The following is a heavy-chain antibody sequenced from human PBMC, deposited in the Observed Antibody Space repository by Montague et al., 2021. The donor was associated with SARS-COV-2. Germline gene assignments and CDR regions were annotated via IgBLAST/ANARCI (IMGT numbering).Heavy chain of an antibody. CDR3: VVAPLGPRGRGFDY. D-gene: IGHD2-15*01. J-gene: IGHJ4*02. V-gene: IGHV4-34*01. CDR2: INHSGRT. Sequence: SETLSLTCAVYGGSFSGYYWNWIRQPPGKGLEWIGEINHSGRTNYNPSLKSRVTISVDTSKNQFSLKLSSVTAADTAVYYCVVAPLGPRGRGFDYWGQGTLVTVSS. CDR1: GGSFSGYY.